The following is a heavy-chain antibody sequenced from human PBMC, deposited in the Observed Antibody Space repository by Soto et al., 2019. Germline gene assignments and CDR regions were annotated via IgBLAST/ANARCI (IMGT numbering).Heavy chain of an antibody. Sequence: GGSLRLSCAASGFTFTSYAMSWVRLTPGKGLEWVSAISGSGSNTFYADSVRGRFTISRDNSKNTVFLQMNNLRAEDTAVYFCARDRATFDYWGQGTRVTSPQ. CDR2: ISGSGSNT. V-gene: IGHV3-23*01. D-gene: IGHD1-26*01. CDR1: GFTFTSYA. CDR3: ARDRATFDY. J-gene: IGHJ4*02.